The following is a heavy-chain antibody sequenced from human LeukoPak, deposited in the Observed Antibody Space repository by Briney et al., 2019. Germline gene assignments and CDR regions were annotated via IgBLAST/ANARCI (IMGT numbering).Heavy chain of an antibody. CDR2: ISAYNGNT. D-gene: IGHD1-26*01. V-gene: IGHV1-18*01. J-gene: IGHJ4*02. Sequence: GASVKVSCKASGYTFTSYGISWVRQAPGQGLEWMGWISAYNGNTNYAQKLQGRVTMTTDTSTSTAYMELRSLRSDDTAVYYCARAESGGSYGTGYYFDYWGQGTLVTVSS. CDR3: ARAESGGSYGTGYYFDY. CDR1: GYTFTSYG.